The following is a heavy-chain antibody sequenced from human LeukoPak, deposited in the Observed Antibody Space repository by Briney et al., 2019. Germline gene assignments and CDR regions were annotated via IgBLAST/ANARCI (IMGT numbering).Heavy chain of an antibody. D-gene: IGHD1-26*01. V-gene: IGHV3-23*01. J-gene: IGHJ4*02. CDR1: GFTFSSYA. CDR2: ISGSGLST. CDR3: ARGQGVVGATTRGYFGY. Sequence: RAGGSLRLSCAASGFTFSSYAMSWVRQAPGKGLEWVPAISGSGLSTYYADSVKGRFSISRDNSNQTLYLQMSSVRADDTAVYYCARGQGVVGATTRGYFGYWGQGALVTVSS.